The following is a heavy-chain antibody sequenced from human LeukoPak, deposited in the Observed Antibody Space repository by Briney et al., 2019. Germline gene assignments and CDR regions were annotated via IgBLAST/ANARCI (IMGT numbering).Heavy chain of an antibody. CDR1: ALTVTINY. D-gene: IGHD6-19*01. V-gene: IGHV3-66*02. Sequence: ARSLSPSCAASALTVTINYTSWVRPPAEGGLEWVSVIHSGGITYYADSVKGRFTISRDSSKNTLYLQMNSLRVEDTAVYYCARRHSSGSNWGQGTLVTVSS. J-gene: IGHJ4*02. CDR3: ARRHSSGSN. CDR2: IHSGGIT.